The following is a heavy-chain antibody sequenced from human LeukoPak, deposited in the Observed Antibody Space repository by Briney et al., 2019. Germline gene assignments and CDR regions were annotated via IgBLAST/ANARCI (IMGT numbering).Heavy chain of an antibody. D-gene: IGHD6-13*01. J-gene: IGHJ5*02. CDR1: GGSFSGYY. V-gene: IGHV4-34*01. CDR2: INHSGST. CDR3: ARGSSSSWYLVVVHNWFDP. Sequence: SETLSLTCAVYGGSFSGYYWSWIRQPPGKGLEWIGEINHSGSTNYNPSLKSRVTTSVDTSKNQFSLKLSTVTAADTAVYYCARGSSSSWYLVVVHNWFDPWGQGTLVTVSS.